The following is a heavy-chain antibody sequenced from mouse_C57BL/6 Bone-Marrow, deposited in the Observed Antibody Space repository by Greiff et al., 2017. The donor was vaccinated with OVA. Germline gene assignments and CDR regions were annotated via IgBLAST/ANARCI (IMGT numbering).Heavy chain of an antibody. CDR3: ARADFLMDY. Sequence: EVKLVESGGGLVKPGGSLKLSCAASGFTFSSYAMSWVRQTPEKRLEWVATISDGGSYTYYPDNVKGRFTISRDNAKNNLYLQMSHLKSEDTAMYYCARADFLMDYWGQGTSVTVSS. CDR1: GFTFSSYA. J-gene: IGHJ4*01. CDR2: ISDGGSYT. V-gene: IGHV5-4*03.